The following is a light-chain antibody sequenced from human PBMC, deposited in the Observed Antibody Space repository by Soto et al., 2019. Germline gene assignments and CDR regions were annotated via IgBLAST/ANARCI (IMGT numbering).Light chain of an antibody. CDR3: LQNYNYPRT. Sequence: DIQMTQSPSTLSGSVGDRVTITCRASQTISSWLAWYQQKPGKAPKLLIYGASASESGVPSRFSGSGSGTDFTLTISSLQPEDVATYYCLQNYNYPRTFGQGTKVDI. V-gene: IGKV1-5*01. CDR1: QTISSW. CDR2: GAS. J-gene: IGKJ1*01.